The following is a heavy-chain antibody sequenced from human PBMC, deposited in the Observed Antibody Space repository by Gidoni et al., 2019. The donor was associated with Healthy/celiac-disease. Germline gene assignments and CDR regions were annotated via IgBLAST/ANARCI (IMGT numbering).Heavy chain of an antibody. J-gene: IGHJ2*01. Sequence: QVQLVESGGGVVQPGRSLRLSCAASGFTFSSYGMHWVRQAPGKGLAWVAVISYDGSNKYYADSVKGRFTISRDNSKNTPYLQMNSLRAEDTAVYYCAKDRVRLVPGWYFDLWGRGTLVTVSS. CDR3: AKDRVRLVPGWYFDL. V-gene: IGHV3-30*18. CDR2: ISYDGSNK. D-gene: IGHD6-6*01. CDR1: GFTFSSYG.